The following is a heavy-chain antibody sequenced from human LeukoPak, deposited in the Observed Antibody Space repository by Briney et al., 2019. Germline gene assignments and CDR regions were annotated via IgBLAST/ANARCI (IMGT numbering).Heavy chain of an antibody. J-gene: IGHJ4*02. CDR3: ARHGVFGSGSQYYFDD. CDR2: INHSGST. CDR1: GGSFSGYY. Sequence: SETLSLTCAVYGGSFSGYYWSWIRQPPGKGLEWIGEINHSGSTYYNPSLKSPVTTSLDTSKNQFSLKLRAVTAADPAIYYCARHGVFGSGSQYYFDDWGQGTLVTVSS. D-gene: IGHD3-10*01. V-gene: IGHV4-34*01.